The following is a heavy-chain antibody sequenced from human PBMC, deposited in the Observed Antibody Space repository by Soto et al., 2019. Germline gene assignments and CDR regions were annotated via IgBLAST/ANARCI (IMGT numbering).Heavy chain of an antibody. J-gene: IGHJ6*02. V-gene: IGHV5-10-1*01. CDR2: IDPSDSYT. CDR3: ARHSKVTLFGLDYGMDV. D-gene: IGHD3-3*01. CDR1: GYSFTSYW. Sequence: GESLKISCKGSGYSFTSYWISWVRQMPGKGLEWMGRIDPSDSYTNYSPSFQGHVTISADKSISTAYLQWSSLKASDTAMYYCARHSKVTLFGLDYGMDVWGQGTTVTVSS.